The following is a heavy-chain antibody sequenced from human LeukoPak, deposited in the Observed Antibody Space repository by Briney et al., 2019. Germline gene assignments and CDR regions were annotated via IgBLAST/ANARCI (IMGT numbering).Heavy chain of an antibody. CDR3: AGQNVPTPHDY. D-gene: IGHD2-2*01. V-gene: IGHV4-30-2*01. CDR1: GGSISSGGYY. J-gene: IGHJ4*02. CDR2: ISAAGTT. Sequence: SQTLSLTCTVPGGSISSGGYYWSWIRQPPGKGLEWIAYISAAGTTFYNPSLKSRVTISLDRSKNQFSLNLTSITAADTAVYYCAGQNVPTPHDYWGQGTQVTVSS.